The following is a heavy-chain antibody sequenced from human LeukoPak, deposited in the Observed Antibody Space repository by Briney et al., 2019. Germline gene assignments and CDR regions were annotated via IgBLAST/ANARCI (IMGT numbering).Heavy chain of an antibody. Sequence: PSETLSLTCAVYGGSFSGYYWSWIRQPPGKGLEWIGEINHSGSTSYNPSLKSRVTISVDTSKNQFSLKLSSVTAADTAVYYCAGGYYYYYYMDVWGKGTTVTVSS. V-gene: IGHV4-34*01. CDR1: GGSFSGYY. CDR3: AGGYYYYYYMDV. J-gene: IGHJ6*03. CDR2: INHSGST.